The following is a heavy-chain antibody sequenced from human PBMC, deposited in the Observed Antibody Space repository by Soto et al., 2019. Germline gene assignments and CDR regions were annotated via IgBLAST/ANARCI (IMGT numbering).Heavy chain of an antibody. CDR2: IYWHDDK. CDR3: GHATYSDFWSGYPPLNH. CDR1: GFSLSTSGVG. V-gene: IGHV2-5*04. J-gene: IGHJ4*02. Sequence: QITLKESGPTLVKPTQTLTLSCTFSGFSLSTSGVGVGWIRQPPGRALEWLALIYWHDDKRYSPSLKSRLTITTDTSKNPVVLTMTNMDPVDTGTYYCGHATYSDFWSGYPPLNHWGQGTLVTVSS. D-gene: IGHD3-3*01.